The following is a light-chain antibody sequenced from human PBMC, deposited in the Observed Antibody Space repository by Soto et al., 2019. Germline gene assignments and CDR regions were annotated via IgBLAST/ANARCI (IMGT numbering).Light chain of an antibody. J-gene: IGKJ2*01. CDR1: QSVTNY. Sequence: EIVLTQSPATLSLSPGERATLSCRASQSVTNYVAWYQQKPGQARRLLIYDASNRATGIPARFSGSGSGTDFTLTISSLEPEDFGVYYCQQRDDLYTFGQGTKLEIK. V-gene: IGKV3-11*01. CDR3: QQRDDLYT. CDR2: DAS.